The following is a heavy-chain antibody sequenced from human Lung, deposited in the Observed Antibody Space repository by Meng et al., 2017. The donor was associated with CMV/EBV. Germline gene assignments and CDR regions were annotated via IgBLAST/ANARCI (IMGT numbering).Heavy chain of an antibody. CDR2: IIPFLDMT. CDR3: ASGYCNGNSCHSAFDM. CDR1: GGTFASHT. Sequence: SVKVSXKTTGGTFASHTISWVRQAPGQRLEWMGRIIPFLDMTNYAQMFQGRISITADRSTSTAYMELNSLKSEDTAIYYCASGYCNGNSCHSAFDMWGPGXRVTVSS. V-gene: IGHV1-69*02. D-gene: IGHD2-2*03. J-gene: IGHJ3*02.